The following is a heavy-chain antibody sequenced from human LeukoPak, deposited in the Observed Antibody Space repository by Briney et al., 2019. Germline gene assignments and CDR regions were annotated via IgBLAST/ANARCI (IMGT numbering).Heavy chain of an antibody. CDR1: GYTFTSYG. J-gene: IGHJ5*02. CDR2: ISAYNGNT. CDR3: ARGTLVLGRGSWSDP. V-gene: IGHV1-18*01. D-gene: IGHD2/OR15-2a*01. Sequence: ASVKISCKASGYTFTSYGISWVRQAPGQGLEWMGWISAYNGNTNYAQKLQGRVTMTTDTSTSTAYMELRSLRSDDTAVYYCARGTLVLGRGSWSDPWGQGTLVTVSS.